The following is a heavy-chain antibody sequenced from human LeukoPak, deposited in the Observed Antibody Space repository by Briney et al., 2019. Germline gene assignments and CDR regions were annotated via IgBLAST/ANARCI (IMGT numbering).Heavy chain of an antibody. CDR1: GFSFSTYD. Sequence: GGSLRLSCVGSGFSFSTYDMGWVRQTPGKGLEWVSAISTTGGYTEDADSVKGRFTISRDNSQNTLFLQMHSLRAEDTAVYYCAKKPATIKFPFDIWGQGDLVTVSP. CDR2: ISTTGGYT. CDR3: AKKPATIKFPFDI. D-gene: IGHD5-24*01. V-gene: IGHV3-23*01. J-gene: IGHJ4*02.